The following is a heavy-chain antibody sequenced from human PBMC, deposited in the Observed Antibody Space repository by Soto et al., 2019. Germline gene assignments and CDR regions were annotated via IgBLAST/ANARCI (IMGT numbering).Heavy chain of an antibody. Sequence: HGGSLKIGCAACRFRVKHYAMHWVRKHPGKGLEWVALISYDGENQYFTDSVRGRFTISRDNSKTAVYLEMNDLRLDDTATYYCVSPHSESSNAFGLWGQGTLVTVSS. J-gene: IGHJ5*02. CDR1: RFRVKHYA. CDR2: ISYDGENQ. CDR3: VSPHSESSNAFGL. V-gene: IGHV3-30*04. D-gene: IGHD3-10*01.